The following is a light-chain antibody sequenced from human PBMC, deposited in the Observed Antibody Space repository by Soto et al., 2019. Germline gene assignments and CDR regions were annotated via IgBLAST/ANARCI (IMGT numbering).Light chain of an antibody. CDR3: QVYCRSPLMYT. CDR2: GAS. J-gene: IGKJ2*01. Sequence: EIVLTQSPGTLSLSPGERATLSCRASQSVTSDFLAWYQQKPGQAPRLLIYGASSRAAGVPDRFTGSGSGTHFTLTITRLEPEDFAVYYCQVYCRSPLMYTFGQGTKLGVK. CDR1: QSVTSDF. V-gene: IGKV3-20*01.